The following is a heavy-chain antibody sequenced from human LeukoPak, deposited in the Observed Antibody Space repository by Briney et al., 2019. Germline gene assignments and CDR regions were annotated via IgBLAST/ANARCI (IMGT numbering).Heavy chain of an antibody. Sequence: GQSLTLSCAASGFTFSSYGMHCVRQAPGNGLEWVAFIRYDGSNQYYADSVKGRFTITRDNSKNTLYLQMNSLRAEDTAVYYCAKDGRWDYGDYGVWGYWGQGTLVTVSS. CDR2: IRYDGSNQ. D-gene: IGHD4-17*01. V-gene: IGHV3-30*02. J-gene: IGHJ4*02. CDR3: AKDGRWDYGDYGVWGY. CDR1: GFTFSSYG.